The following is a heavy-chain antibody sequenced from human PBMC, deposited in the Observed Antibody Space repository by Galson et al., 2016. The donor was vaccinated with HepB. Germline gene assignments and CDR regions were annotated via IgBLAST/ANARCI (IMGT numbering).Heavy chain of an antibody. V-gene: IGHV4-4*07. CDR3: ARDRGSYPDFGDDYYMDV. D-gene: IGHD3/OR15-3a*01. CDR1: GGAISRYS. Sequence: SETLSLTCTVSGGAISRYSWAWIRQPAGKGLEWIGRISPTSSTNYNPSLQSRITMSIDTSKDHFPLNLRSVTAADTAVYYCARDRGSYPDFGDDYYMDVWGKGTTVTVSS. J-gene: IGHJ6*03. CDR2: ISPTSST.